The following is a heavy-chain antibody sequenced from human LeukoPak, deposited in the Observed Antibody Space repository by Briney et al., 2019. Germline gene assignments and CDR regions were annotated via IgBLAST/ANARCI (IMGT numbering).Heavy chain of an antibody. V-gene: IGHV5-10-1*01. D-gene: IGHD1-26*01. Sequence: GESLRISCKGSGYSFTSYWISWVRQMPGKGLEWMGRIDPSDSYTNYSPSFQGHVTISADKSTSTAYLQWSSLKASDTAMYYCAGHGRSGSYYHDYWGQGTLVTVSS. CDR2: IDPSDSYT. CDR1: GYSFTSYW. J-gene: IGHJ4*02. CDR3: AGHGRSGSYYHDY.